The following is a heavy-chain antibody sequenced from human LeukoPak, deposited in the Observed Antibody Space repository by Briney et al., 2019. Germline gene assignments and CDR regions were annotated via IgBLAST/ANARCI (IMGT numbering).Heavy chain of an antibody. CDR2: ISWNGGST. D-gene: IGHD3-22*01. Sequence: GGSLRLSCAASGFTFDDYAMHWVRQAPGKGLEWVPLISWNGGSTYYADSVKGRFTISRDNSKNSLYLQMNSLRAEDTALYYCARDYYDSSGYYYDAFDIWGQGTMVTVSS. V-gene: IGHV3-43D*03. CDR1: GFTFDDYA. CDR3: ARDYYDSSGYYYDAFDI. J-gene: IGHJ3*02.